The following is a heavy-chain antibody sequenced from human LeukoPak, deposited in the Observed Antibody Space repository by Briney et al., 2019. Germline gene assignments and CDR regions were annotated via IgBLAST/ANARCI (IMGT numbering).Heavy chain of an antibody. J-gene: IGHJ4*02. CDR1: GGSISSGPF. CDR3: ARLQVFHDYGFGFDY. Sequence: SQTLSLTCSVSGGSISSGPFWSWIRQPPGKGLEWIGYIYYSGSTNYNPSLKSRVTISVDTSKNQFSLKLSSVTAADTAVYYCARLQVFHDYGFGFDYWGQGTLVTVSS. D-gene: IGHD4-17*01. CDR2: IYYSGST. V-gene: IGHV4-59*08.